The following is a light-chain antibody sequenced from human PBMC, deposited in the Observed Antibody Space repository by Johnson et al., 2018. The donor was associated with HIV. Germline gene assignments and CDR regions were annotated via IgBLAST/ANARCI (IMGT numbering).Light chain of an antibody. CDR3: GTGDISLIPVDV. Sequence: QSVLTQPPSVSAAPGQKVTISCSGNNSNIDNNYFSWYQQLPGTAPKLLIYDNHRRPLGIPDRFSGSKSGTSATLGITGLQTGDEADYYCGTGDISLIPVDVFGTPTKVSVL. J-gene: IGLJ1*01. CDR2: DNH. CDR1: NSNIDNNY. V-gene: IGLV1-51*01.